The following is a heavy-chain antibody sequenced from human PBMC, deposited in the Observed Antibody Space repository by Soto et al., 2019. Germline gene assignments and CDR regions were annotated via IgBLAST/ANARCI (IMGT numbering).Heavy chain of an antibody. CDR2: IIPIIGII. V-gene: IGHV1-69*08. J-gene: IGHJ5*02. D-gene: IGHD4-4*01. CDR1: GGTFSTYT. CDR3: AGDPDSHYNDSHASSYP. Sequence: QVQLVQSGAEVKKPGSSVKVSCKASGGTFSTYTITWVRQAPGQGLEWMGRIIPIIGIINYAQKFQGRVTISADKFTVTAYMERTGLRSDDTAVYYCAGDPDSHYNDSHASSYPWGQGTLVTVSS.